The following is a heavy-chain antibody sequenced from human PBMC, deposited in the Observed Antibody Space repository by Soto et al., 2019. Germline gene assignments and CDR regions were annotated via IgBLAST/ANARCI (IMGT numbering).Heavy chain of an antibody. V-gene: IGHV4-39*01. CDR1: GGSISSSSYY. D-gene: IGHD3-9*01. CDR3: ARHSPSRRYFDWLFPFDY. Sequence: PSETLSLTCTVSGGSISSSSYYWGWIRQPPGKGLEWIGSIYYSGSTYYNPSLKSRVTISVDTSKNQFSLKLSSVTAADAAVYYCARHSPSRRYFDWLFPFDYWGQGTLVTVSS. CDR2: IYYSGST. J-gene: IGHJ4*02.